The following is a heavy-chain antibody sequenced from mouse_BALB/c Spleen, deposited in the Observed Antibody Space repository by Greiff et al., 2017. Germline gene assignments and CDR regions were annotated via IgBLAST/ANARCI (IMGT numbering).Heavy chain of an antibody. V-gene: IGHV5-9-3*01. CDR1: GFTFSSYA. D-gene: IGHD2-3*01. CDR3: AREDGSYAMDY. Sequence: EVQGVESGGGLVKPGGSLKLSCAASGFTFSSYAMSWVRQTPEKRLEWVATISSGGSYTYYPDSVKGRFTISRDNAKNTLYLQMSSLRSEDTAMYYCAREDGSYAMDYWGQGTSVTVSS. CDR2: ISSGGSYT. J-gene: IGHJ4*01.